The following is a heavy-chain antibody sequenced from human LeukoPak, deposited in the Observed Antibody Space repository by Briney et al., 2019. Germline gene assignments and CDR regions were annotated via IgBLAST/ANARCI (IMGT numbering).Heavy chain of an antibody. Sequence: ASVKVSCKVSGYTLTELSMHWVRQAPGKGLEWMGGFDPEDGETIYAQKFQGRVTITADKSTSTAYMELSSLRSEDTAVYYCAREPEGDGYKTHFDYWGQGTLVTVSS. CDR1: GYTLTELS. CDR3: AREPEGDGYKTHFDY. D-gene: IGHD5-24*01. CDR2: FDPEDGET. V-gene: IGHV1-24*01. J-gene: IGHJ4*02.